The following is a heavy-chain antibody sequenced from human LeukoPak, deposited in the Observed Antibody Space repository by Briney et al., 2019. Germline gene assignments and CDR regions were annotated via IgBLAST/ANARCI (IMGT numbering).Heavy chain of an antibody. Sequence: GGSLRLSCAASGFTFSNYAVSWVRQAPGKGLEWVSTISNTGSDTYYADSVKGRFTISRDNSENTLYLQMNNLRAEDTAIHYREKVPYSDYGSGRPPFMDVWGQGTTVAVSS. J-gene: IGHJ6*02. CDR1: GFTFSNYA. CDR2: ISNTGSDT. D-gene: IGHD3-10*01. CDR3: EKVPYSDYGSGRPPFMDV. V-gene: IGHV3-23*01.